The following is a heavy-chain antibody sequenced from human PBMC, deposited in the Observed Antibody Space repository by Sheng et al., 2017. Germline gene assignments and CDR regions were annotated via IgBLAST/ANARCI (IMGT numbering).Heavy chain of an antibody. CDR3: AKVSGYNWNDPIDY. CDR1: GFTFSSYA. J-gene: IGHJ4*02. Sequence: EVQLLESGGGLVQPGGSLRLSCAXSGFTFSSYAMSWVRQAPGKGLEWVSAISGSGGNTYYADSVKGRFTISRDNSKNTLYLQMNSLRAEDTAVYYCAKVSGYNWNDPIDYWGQGTLVHRLL. D-gene: IGHD1-1*01. CDR2: ISGSGGNT. V-gene: IGHV3-23*01.